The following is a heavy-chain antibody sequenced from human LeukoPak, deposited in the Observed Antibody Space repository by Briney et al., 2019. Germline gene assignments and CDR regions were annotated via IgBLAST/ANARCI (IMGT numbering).Heavy chain of an antibody. CDR2: IYSSGST. CDR3: ARHKKDSYGYENFDY. V-gene: IGHV4-59*08. D-gene: IGHD5-18*01. CDR1: GGSISSYY. Sequence: PWETLSLTCTVSGGSISSYYWSWVRQPPGNGLQWVGDIYSSGSTNYNPSLKSRVTISVDTSKNQFSLKLSSVTAADTAVYYCARHKKDSYGYENFDYWGQGILVTVSS. J-gene: IGHJ4*02.